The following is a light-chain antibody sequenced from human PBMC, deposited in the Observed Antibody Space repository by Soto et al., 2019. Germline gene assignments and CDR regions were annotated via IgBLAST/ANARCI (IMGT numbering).Light chain of an antibody. CDR1: QSVSNNY. CDR2: GAS. J-gene: IGKJ1*01. Sequence: EIVVTQSPATLALSPGGRSTLSCRASQSVSNNYLAWYKQKPGQAPRLLIYGASNRATGIPDRLSGSGSGTDFTLTISRLEPEDFAVYYCQQYGSSGTFGQGTKVDIK. CDR3: QQYGSSGT. V-gene: IGKV3-20*01.